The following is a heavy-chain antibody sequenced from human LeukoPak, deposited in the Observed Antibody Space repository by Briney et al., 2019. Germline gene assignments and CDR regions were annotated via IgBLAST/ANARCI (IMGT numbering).Heavy chain of an antibody. CDR2: ITGSGSTT. V-gene: IGHV3-23*01. CDR1: GFTFSSFA. D-gene: IGHD2-15*01. Sequence: GGSLRLSCAAAGFTFSSFAMNWVRQAPGKGLEWASTITGSGSTTFYADSVKGRFTISRDNSKKTLFLQMNSLRAEDTAVYFCAKQIVVVTAGMNYFDNWGQGTLVTVSS. J-gene: IGHJ4*02. CDR3: AKQIVVVTAGMNYFDN.